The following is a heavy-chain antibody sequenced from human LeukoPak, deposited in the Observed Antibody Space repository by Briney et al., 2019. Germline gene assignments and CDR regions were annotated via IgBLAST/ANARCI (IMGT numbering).Heavy chain of an antibody. Sequence: ASVKVSCKASGYTFTSYGISWVRQAPGQGLEWMGWISAYNGSTNYAQKLQGRVTMTTDTSTSTAYMELRSLRSDDTAVYYCARDSPLGYCSGGSCYNWFDPWGQGTLVTVSS. CDR2: ISAYNGST. D-gene: IGHD2-15*01. V-gene: IGHV1-18*01. CDR3: ARDSPLGYCSGGSCYNWFDP. CDR1: GYTFTSYG. J-gene: IGHJ5*02.